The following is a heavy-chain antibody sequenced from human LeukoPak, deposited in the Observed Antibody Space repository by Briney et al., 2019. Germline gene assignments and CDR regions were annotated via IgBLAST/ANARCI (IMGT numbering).Heavy chain of an antibody. CDR1: GFTFSSHA. CDR2: ISGSGGST. D-gene: IGHD2-15*01. V-gene: IGHV3-23*01. CDR3: ARGPYCGGGTCYTLGAFGI. Sequence: PGGSLRLSCAASGFTFSSHAMSWVRQAPGKGLEWVSGISGSGGSTYYADSVKGRFTISRDNSRNTVYLQMNSLRAEDSAVYHCARGPYCGGGTCYTLGAFGIWGQGTLASVSS. J-gene: IGHJ3*02.